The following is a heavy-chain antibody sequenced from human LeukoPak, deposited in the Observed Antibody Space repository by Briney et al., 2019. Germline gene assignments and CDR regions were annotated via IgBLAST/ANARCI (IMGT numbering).Heavy chain of an antibody. CDR2: VNSDGSTT. V-gene: IGHV3-74*01. Sequence: GGSLRLSCAASGFPFSNYWMHWVREAPGKGLGWVSRVNSDGSTTNYADSVKGRFTISRDNAENTLYMRMDSLRPEDTAVYYCARVYYSISLFDFWGQGTLVTVSS. CDR3: ARVYYSISLFDF. J-gene: IGHJ4*02. CDR1: GFPFSNYW. D-gene: IGHD6-13*01.